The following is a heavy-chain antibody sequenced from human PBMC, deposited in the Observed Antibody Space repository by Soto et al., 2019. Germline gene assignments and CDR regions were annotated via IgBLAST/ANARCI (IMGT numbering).Heavy chain of an antibody. Sequence: ASVKVSCKASGYTFTSYDINWVRQATGRGLEWMGWMNPNSGNTGYAQKFQGRVTMTRNTSISTAYMELSSLRSEDTAVYYCAAFGVTTMTAFDIWGQGTMVTVSS. J-gene: IGHJ3*02. CDR1: GYTFTSYD. V-gene: IGHV1-8*01. CDR3: AAFGVTTMTAFDI. CDR2: MNPNSGNT. D-gene: IGHD4-17*01.